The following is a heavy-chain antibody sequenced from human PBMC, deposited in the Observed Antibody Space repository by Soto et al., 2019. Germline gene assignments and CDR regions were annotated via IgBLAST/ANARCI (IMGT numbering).Heavy chain of an antibody. D-gene: IGHD3-10*01. Sequence: ASGGAFESNSLRSVRQAHGQGLEWMGGIIPIFGTANYAQKFQGRVTITADESTSTAYMELSSLRSEDTAVYYCARDQYSSTMVRGASAFDYWGQGTLVTVPS. CDR3: ARDQYSSTMVRGASAFDY. CDR2: IIPIFGTA. V-gene: IGHV1-69*01. CDR1: GGAFESNS. J-gene: IGHJ4*02.